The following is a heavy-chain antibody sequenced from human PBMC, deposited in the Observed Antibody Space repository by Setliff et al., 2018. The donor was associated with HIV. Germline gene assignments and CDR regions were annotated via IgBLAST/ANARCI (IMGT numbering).Heavy chain of an antibody. Sequence: GGSLRLSCAASGFTFNNYAMSWVRQAPGKGLEWVPAISGSGGSTYYADSVKGRFTISRDNSKNTLYLQMNSLRAEDTAVYYCAKVEAYGSGSYSDWGQGTLVTVSS. CDR1: GFTFNNYA. J-gene: IGHJ4*02. CDR2: ISGSGGST. CDR3: AKVEAYGSGSYSD. D-gene: IGHD3-10*01. V-gene: IGHV3-23*01.